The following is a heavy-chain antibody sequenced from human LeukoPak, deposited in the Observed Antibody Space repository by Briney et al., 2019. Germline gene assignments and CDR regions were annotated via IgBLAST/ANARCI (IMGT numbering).Heavy chain of an antibody. D-gene: IGHD6-19*01. CDR1: GGSISSYY. Sequence: SETLSLTCTVSGGSISSYYWSWIRQPPGEGLEWIGYIYYSGSTNYNPSLKSRVTISVDTSKNQFSLKLSSVTAADTAVYYCARGTRAAVAGPLGLDYSGQGTLVTVSS. J-gene: IGHJ4*02. CDR3: ARGTRAAVAGPLGLDY. CDR2: IYYSGST. V-gene: IGHV4-59*01.